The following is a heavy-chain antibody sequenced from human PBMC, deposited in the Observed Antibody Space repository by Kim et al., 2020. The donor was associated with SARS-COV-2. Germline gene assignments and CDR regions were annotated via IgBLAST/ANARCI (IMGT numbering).Heavy chain of an antibody. J-gene: IGHJ4*02. D-gene: IGHD3-16*01. CDR1: GFTFSRNG. CDR3: ARDAPDGALGY. CDR2: ISYDGDNK. Sequence: GGSLRLSCAASGFTFSRNGMHWVRQAPGKGLEWVTVISYDGDNKYYADSVKGRFTISRDNSKNTLYLQMNSLRAEDTAVYYCARDAPDGALGYWGQGTLVTVSS. V-gene: IGHV3-30*03.